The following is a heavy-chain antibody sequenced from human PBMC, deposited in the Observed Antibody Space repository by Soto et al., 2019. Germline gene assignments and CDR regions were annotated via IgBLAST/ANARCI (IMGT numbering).Heavy chain of an antibody. CDR1: GFTFGDYA. Sequence: PGGSLRLSCTASGFTFGDYAMSWFRQAPGKGLEWVGFIRSKAYGGTTEYTAPVKGRFTISRDDSKSIAYLQMNSLKTEDTAVYYCTRQIAVAGTSPFDYWGQGTLVTVSS. J-gene: IGHJ4*02. D-gene: IGHD6-19*01. CDR3: TRQIAVAGTSPFDY. V-gene: IGHV3-49*01. CDR2: IRSKAYGGTT.